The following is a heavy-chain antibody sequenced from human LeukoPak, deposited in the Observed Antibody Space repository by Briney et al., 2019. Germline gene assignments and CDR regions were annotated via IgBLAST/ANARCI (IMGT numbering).Heavy chain of an antibody. CDR1: GFTVSSNY. D-gene: IGHD6-19*01. CDR3: ASWPVGWYGEDS. J-gene: IGHJ4*02. Sequence: GGSLRLSCAASGFTVSSNYMSWVRQAPGKGLEWVSSISSWSHYIYYADSVKGRFTISRDTPKNTLYLQMNSLRVEDTAVYYCASWPVGWYGEDSWGQGTLVTVSS. V-gene: IGHV3-21*04. CDR2: ISSWSHYI.